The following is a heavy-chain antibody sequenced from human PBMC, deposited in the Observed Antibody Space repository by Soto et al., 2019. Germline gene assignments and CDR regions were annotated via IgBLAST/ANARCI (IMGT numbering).Heavy chain of an antibody. D-gene: IGHD4-17*01. CDR3: ARGDEMTAVTIFEY. Sequence: QVQLEQSGPEVKRPGTSVKVSCKASGGAFGRYSVGWVRQAPGQGLEWIGGVIPVFNTSNYSLKFQGRDPIFADLSTNTVFMELRSPRSEDTALYYCARGDEMTAVTIFEYWGQGTLVTVSS. CDR2: VIPVFNTS. J-gene: IGHJ4*02. V-gene: IGHV1-69*01. CDR1: GGAFGRYS.